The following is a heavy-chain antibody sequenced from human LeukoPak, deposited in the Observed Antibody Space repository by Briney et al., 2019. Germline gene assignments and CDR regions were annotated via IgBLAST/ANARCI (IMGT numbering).Heavy chain of an antibody. CDR2: IYYSGST. V-gene: IGHV4-59*01. CDR1: GGSISSYY. CDR3: ARTPYYDFWSGIEGFDP. Sequence: SETLSLTCTVSGGSISSYYWGWIRQPPGKGLEWIGYIYYSGSTNYNPSLKSRVTISVDTSKNQFSLKLSSVTAADTAVYYCARTPYYDFWSGIEGFDPWGQGTLVTVSS. J-gene: IGHJ5*02. D-gene: IGHD3-3*01.